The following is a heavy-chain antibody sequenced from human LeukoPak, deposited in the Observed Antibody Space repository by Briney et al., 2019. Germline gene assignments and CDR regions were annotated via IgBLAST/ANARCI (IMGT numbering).Heavy chain of an antibody. D-gene: IGHD1-26*01. CDR3: ARRGGSGRAFDY. CDR2: IYYTGST. CDR1: GASISGGTYY. Sequence: SETLSLTCSVSGASISGGTYYWGWIRQPPGKGLEWIGSIYYTGSTYDNPSLKSRVTISVDTSKNQFSLKLSSVTAADTAVYYCARRGGSGRAFDYWGQGTLITVSS. J-gene: IGHJ4*02. V-gene: IGHV4-39*01.